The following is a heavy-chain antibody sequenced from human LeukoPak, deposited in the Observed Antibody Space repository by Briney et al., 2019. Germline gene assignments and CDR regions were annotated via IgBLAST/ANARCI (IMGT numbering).Heavy chain of an antibody. Sequence: PWGSLKLSCAASGFTVTSNYMSWVRQAPGKGLEWVSVIYSDESTYYADSVKGRFTISRDNSKNTLYLQMNSLRPEDTAVYYCGSDLTKTYRPLVMDGKEVWGPGTTVTVSS. V-gene: IGHV3-66*01. CDR2: IYSDEST. J-gene: IGHJ6*02. D-gene: IGHD3-3*01. CDR3: GSDLTKTYRPLVMDGKEV. CDR1: GFTVTSNY.